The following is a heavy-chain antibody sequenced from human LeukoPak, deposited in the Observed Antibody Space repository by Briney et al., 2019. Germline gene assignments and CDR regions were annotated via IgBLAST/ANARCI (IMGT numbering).Heavy chain of an antibody. D-gene: IGHD4-11*01. CDR2: ISSSSTTI. V-gene: IGHV3-48*04. CDR1: GFIFSNYG. J-gene: IGHJ4*02. CDR3: ARGAPGLHYRSIDY. Sequence: GGSLRLSCAASGFIFSNYGMNWVRQAPGKGLEWVSYISSSSTTIYYADSVKGRFTISRDNAKNSLYLQMNSLRAEDTAVYYCARGAPGLHYRSIDYWGQGTLVTASS.